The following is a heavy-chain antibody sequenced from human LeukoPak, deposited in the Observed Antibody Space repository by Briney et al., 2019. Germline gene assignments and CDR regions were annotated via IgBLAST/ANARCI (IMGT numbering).Heavy chain of an antibody. J-gene: IGHJ4*02. CDR3: ARSVLAYCGGDCYSPLGY. CDR1: GYTFTGYY. CDR2: INPNGGGT. V-gene: IGHV1-2*04. D-gene: IGHD2-21*02. Sequence: ASVKVSCKASGYTFTGYYMHWVRQAPGQGLEWMGWINPNGGGTNYAQKFQGWVTMTRDTSISTAYMELSRLRSDDTAVYYCARSVLAYCGGDCYSPLGYWGQGTLVTVSS.